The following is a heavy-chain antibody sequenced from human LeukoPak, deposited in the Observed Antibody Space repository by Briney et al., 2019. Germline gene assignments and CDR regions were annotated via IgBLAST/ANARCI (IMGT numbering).Heavy chain of an antibody. CDR3: KRLLIVVEPTAPFSTSYYMDV. CDR2: ISSRSNYI. V-gene: IGHV3-21*01. D-gene: IGHD2-2*01. J-gene: IGHJ6*03. CDR1: RLTFFDYS. Sequence: PGGSLRLSCIASRLTFFDYSITWVRQAPGKGLEWVSSISSRSNYIHYADSVKGRFTVSRDNAGNSLYPQTNSLRAGDTTVPFSKRLLIVVEPTAPFSTSYYMDVWGQGTAVTVSS.